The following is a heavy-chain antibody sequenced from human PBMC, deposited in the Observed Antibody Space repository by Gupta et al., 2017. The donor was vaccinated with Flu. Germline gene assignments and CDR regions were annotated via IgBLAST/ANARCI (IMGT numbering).Heavy chain of an antibody. CDR1: GDSIKNYY. Sequence: QVQLQESGPGLVKPSETLSLTCTVSGDSIKNYYWSWIRQPAGKGLEWIGRIYSRGTTNYSPSLNSRVTMSIDTSKNQLSLRLSSVTAADTAVYYCARGAYCSAASCYDGGNFDYWGQGTLVSVSS. J-gene: IGHJ4*02. CDR3: ARGAYCSAASCYDGGNFDY. CDR2: IYSRGTT. V-gene: IGHV4-4*07. D-gene: IGHD2-15*01.